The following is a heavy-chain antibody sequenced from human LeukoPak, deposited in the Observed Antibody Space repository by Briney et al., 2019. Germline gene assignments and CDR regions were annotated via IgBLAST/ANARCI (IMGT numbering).Heavy chain of an antibody. V-gene: IGHV4-59*01. J-gene: IGHJ4*02. Sequence: SETLSLTCTVSGGSISSYYWSWIQQPPGKGLEWIGSIYYSGSTYYNPSLKSRVTISVDTSKNQFSLKLSSVTAADTAVYYCARLALQEVGATQTYYLDYWGQGTLVTVSS. D-gene: IGHD1-26*01. CDR2: IYYSGST. CDR3: ARLALQEVGATQTYYLDY. CDR1: GGSISSYY.